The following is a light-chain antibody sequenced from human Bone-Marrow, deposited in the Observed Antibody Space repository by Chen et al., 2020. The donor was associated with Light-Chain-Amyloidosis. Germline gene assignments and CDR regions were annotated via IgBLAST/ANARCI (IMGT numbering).Light chain of an antibody. CDR2: RDT. CDR1: DLPTKY. J-gene: IGLJ2*01. Sequence: QLTQPPSVSVSPGPTARITCSGDDLPTKYAYWYQQKPGQAPVLVIHRDTERPSGISERFAGSSSGTTATLTISGVQAEAEADYHCQSADSSGTYEVIFGGGTKLTVL. CDR3: QSADSSGTYEVI. V-gene: IGLV3-25*03.